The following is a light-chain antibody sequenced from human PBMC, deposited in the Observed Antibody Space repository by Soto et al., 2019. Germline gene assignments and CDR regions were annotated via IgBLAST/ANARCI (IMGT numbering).Light chain of an antibody. V-gene: IGKV1-6*01. J-gene: IGKJ1*01. CDR3: LQDYSYPRT. CDR2: ATS. Sequence: AIQMTQSPSSLSASVGDRVTITCRASQGIRNDLGWYQQRPGKAPKLLSYATSNLQTAVPSRCSGSGSGTDFTLTISSLQPEDFATYYCLQDYSYPRTFGQGTKVEIK. CDR1: QGIRND.